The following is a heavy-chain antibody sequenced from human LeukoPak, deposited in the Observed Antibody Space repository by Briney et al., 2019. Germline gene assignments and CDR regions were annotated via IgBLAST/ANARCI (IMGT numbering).Heavy chain of an antibody. D-gene: IGHD5-18*01. CDR1: GYSFNTYW. CDR3: ARHGGYSYGQNWFDP. CDR2: IYPGDSDT. V-gene: IGHV5-51*01. J-gene: IGHJ5*02. Sequence: GESLKISCKGSGYSFNTYWIGWVRQMPGKGLEWMGIIYPGDSDTKYSPSFQGQVTISADKSISTAYLQWSSLKASDTAMYYCARHGGYSYGQNWFDPWGQGTLVTVSS.